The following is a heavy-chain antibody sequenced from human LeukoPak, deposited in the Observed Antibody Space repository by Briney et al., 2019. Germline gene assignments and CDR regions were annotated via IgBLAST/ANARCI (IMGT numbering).Heavy chain of an antibody. CDR2: IWYDGSNK. D-gene: IGHD3-22*01. CDR3: ARDGELAYYYDSSGYFDF. CDR1: GFTFSSYG. J-gene: IGHJ4*02. Sequence: GKSLSLSCAASGFTFSSYGMHWVRQAPGKGLEWVAVIWYDGSNKYYADSVKGRFTISRDNSKNTLYLQMNSLKAEDTAVYYCARDGELAYYYDSSGYFDFWGQGTLVTVSS. V-gene: IGHV3-33*01.